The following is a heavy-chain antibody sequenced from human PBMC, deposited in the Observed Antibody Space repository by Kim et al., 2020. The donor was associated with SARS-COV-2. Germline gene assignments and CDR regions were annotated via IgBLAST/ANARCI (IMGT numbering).Heavy chain of an antibody. Sequence: DAVKGRFTISRDNSKNTLYLQMNSLRAEDTAVYYCAKPTTFKGYYYGMDVWGQGTTVTVSS. J-gene: IGHJ6*02. D-gene: IGHD3-16*01. V-gene: IGHV3-23*01. CDR3: AKPTTFKGYYYGMDV.